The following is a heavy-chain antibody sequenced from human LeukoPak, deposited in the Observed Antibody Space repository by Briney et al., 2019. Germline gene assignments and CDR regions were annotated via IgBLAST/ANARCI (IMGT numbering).Heavy chain of an antibody. V-gene: IGHV3-23*01. CDR3: AKDFIDSSGYYYGSD. CDR2: ISGSGGST. D-gene: IGHD3-22*01. J-gene: IGHJ4*02. CDR1: GFTFSSYA. Sequence: GGSLRLSCAASGFTFSSYAMSWVRQAPGKGLEWVSAISGSGGSTYYADSVKGRFTISRDNSKNTLYLQMNSLRAEDTAVYYCAKDFIDSSGYYYGSDWGQGTLVTVSS.